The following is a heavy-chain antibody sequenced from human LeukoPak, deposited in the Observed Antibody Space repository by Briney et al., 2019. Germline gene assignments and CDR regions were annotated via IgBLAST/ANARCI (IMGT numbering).Heavy chain of an antibody. D-gene: IGHD5-12*01. CDR2: IKSKTDGGTT. V-gene: IGHV3-15*01. CDR1: GFTFSNAW. Sequence: GGSLRLSCAASGFTFSNAWMSWVRQAPGKGLEWVGRIKSKTDGGTTDYAAPVKGRFTISRDDPKNTLYLQMNSLKTEDTAVYYCTTASGYAWYYYYYYGMDVWGKGTTVTVSS. J-gene: IGHJ6*04. CDR3: TTASGYAWYYYYYYGMDV.